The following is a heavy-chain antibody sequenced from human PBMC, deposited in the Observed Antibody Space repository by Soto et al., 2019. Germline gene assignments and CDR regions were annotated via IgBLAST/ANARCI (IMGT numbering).Heavy chain of an antibody. CDR3: AKDPAVAADQPYEFDY. CDR2: ISSSSSYI. D-gene: IGHD2-2*01. V-gene: IGHV3-21*01. Sequence: GGSLRLSCAASGFTFSSYSMNWVRQAPGKGLEWVSSISSSSSYIYYADSVKGRFTISRDNSKNTLYLQMNSLRAEDTAVYYCAKDPAVAADQPYEFDYWGQGTLVTVSS. CDR1: GFTFSSYS. J-gene: IGHJ4*02.